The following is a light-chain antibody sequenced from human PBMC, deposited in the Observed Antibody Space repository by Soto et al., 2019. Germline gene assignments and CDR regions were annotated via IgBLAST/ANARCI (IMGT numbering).Light chain of an antibody. CDR2: GTS. J-gene: IGKJ3*01. CDR1: QNISTY. CDR3: QQSYNTPFA. V-gene: IGKV1-39*01. Sequence: DIQMTQSPSSLSASVGDRVTIACRASQNISTYLNWYQQTPGKAPKVLIYGTSSLQSGVPSRFSGSGSGTDFILTVSSLQPEDFATYYCQQSYNTPFAFGPGTKVDVK.